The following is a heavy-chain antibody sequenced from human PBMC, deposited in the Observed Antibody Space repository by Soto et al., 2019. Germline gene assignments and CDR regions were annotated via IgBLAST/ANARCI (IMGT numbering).Heavy chain of an antibody. J-gene: IGHJ3*02. Sequence: QPGGSLRLSCAASGFTFSSYAMSWVRQAPGKGLEWVSAISGSGGSTYYADSVKGRFTISRDNSKNTLYLQMNSLRAEDTAVYYCAKDPELGDPGTNAFDIWGQGTMVTVSS. CDR2: ISGSGGST. D-gene: IGHD2-21*02. V-gene: IGHV3-23*01. CDR1: GFTFSSYA. CDR3: AKDPELGDPGTNAFDI.